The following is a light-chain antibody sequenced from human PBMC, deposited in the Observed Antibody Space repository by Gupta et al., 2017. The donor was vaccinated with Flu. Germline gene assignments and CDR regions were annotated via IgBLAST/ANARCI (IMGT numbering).Light chain of an antibody. CDR2: DDS. Sequence: SYALTQPSSGSEAPRQAAKTTRGGNKMGTKSVHWYQHKAGQAPVLVVYDDSDRPSGVPERFSASNSGDTATLTISEVEAGDEAGYYCQVWINSADKWVFGGGTQLTVL. V-gene: IGLV3-21*02. CDR3: QVWINSADKWV. J-gene: IGLJ3*02. CDR1: KMGTKS.